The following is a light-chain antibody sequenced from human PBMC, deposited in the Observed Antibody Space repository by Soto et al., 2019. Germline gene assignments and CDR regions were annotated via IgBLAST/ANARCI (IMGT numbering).Light chain of an antibody. V-gene: IGKV3-20*01. CDR2: GTS. J-gene: IGKJ2*01. CDR3: QQYRSPPLYT. CDR1: QSVSSTY. Sequence: EIVLTQSPGTLSLSPGERATLSCRAGQSVSSTYLAWYQQKPGQSPRRLIYGTSNRATDIPDRFSGSGSGTDFTLSISRLEPEDFAVYYCQQYRSPPLYTFGQGTKVEIK.